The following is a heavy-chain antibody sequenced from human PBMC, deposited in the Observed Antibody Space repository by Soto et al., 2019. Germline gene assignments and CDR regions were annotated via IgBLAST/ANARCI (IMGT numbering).Heavy chain of an antibody. CDR2: KPYTGSP. J-gene: IGHJ4*02. D-gene: IGHD7-27*01. Sequence: PSETLSLTCSVSGDSVSRGSYHWSWIRQPPGKGLEWIGFKPYTGSPDYNPSLKSRVVISIDRSKSQFSLKLSSVTATDTAVYFCAKVGWGGDSWGQGTLVTVSS. CDR1: GDSVSRGSYH. CDR3: AKVGWGGDS. V-gene: IGHV4-61*01.